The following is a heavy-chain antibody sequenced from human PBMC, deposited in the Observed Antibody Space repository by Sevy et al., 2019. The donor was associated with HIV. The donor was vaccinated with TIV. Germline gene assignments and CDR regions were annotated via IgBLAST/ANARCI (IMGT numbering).Heavy chain of an antibody. D-gene: IGHD3-3*02. CDR2: ITGYNGYT. Sequence: ASVKVSCKASGYSFPNYGIGWVRQAPGQGLEWMGWITGYNGYTNYAQNLQGRVTMTTDTSTSTAYMELRSLRSDDTAIYYSAKEGKNIRSWFDPWGQGTLVTVSS. CDR1: GYSFPNYG. CDR3: AKEGKNIRSWFDP. J-gene: IGHJ5*02. V-gene: IGHV1-18*01.